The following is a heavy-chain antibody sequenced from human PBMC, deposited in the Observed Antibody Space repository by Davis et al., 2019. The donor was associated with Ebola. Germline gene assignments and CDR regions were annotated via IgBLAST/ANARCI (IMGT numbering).Heavy chain of an antibody. V-gene: IGHV1-8*02. CDR1: GGTFSSYA. CDR2: MNPNSGNT. Sequence: ASVKVSCKASGGTFSSYAISWVRQATGQGLEWMGWMNPNSGNTGFAQKFQGRVTMTRNTSTSTAYMELSSLRSEDTAVYYCARGGYSGYDWSWSFGYYYYGMDVWGQGTTVTVSS. D-gene: IGHD5-12*01. J-gene: IGHJ6*02. CDR3: ARGGYSGYDWSWSFGYYYYGMDV.